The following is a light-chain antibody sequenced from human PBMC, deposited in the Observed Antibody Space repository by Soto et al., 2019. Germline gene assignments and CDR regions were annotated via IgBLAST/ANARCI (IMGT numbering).Light chain of an antibody. V-gene: IGKV3-20*01. J-gene: IGKJ1*01. Sequence: EIVLTQSPGTLSLFPGERATLSCRASQSISSNYLAWYQQKPGQAPRLLIHGASNRATGIPDRFSGAGSGTDFTLTISRLEPEDFAVYYCHQYGSAPTCTFGPGTKVDIK. CDR1: QSISSNY. CDR3: HQYGSAPTCT. CDR2: GAS.